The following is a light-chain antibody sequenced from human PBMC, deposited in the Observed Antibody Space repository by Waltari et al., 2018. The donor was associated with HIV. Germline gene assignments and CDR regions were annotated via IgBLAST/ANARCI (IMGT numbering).Light chain of an antibody. Sequence: QTVVTQEPSFSVSPGGTVSLTCGLNSGSAPTSYYPSGYQQTPGQAPRTLSYSTNSRSSGVPDRFSGSILGNKAALTITGAQADDECDYYCALYMGSAILFGGGTKLTVL. CDR1: SGSAPTSYY. CDR3: ALYMGSAIL. J-gene: IGLJ2*01. V-gene: IGLV8-61*01. CDR2: STN.